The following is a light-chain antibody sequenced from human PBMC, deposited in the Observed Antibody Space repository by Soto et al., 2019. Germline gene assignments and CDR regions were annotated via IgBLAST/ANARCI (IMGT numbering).Light chain of an antibody. CDR1: NSDVGGYNY. CDR3: SSYTSISTLYV. Sequence: QSALTQPATVSGSPGQSITISCTGTNSDVGGYNYVSWYQEHPGKAPELIIYEVSHRPSGVSNRFSGSKSDNTASLTISGLQAEDEADYYCSSYTSISTLYVFGTGTKLTVL. CDR2: EVS. J-gene: IGLJ1*01. V-gene: IGLV2-14*01.